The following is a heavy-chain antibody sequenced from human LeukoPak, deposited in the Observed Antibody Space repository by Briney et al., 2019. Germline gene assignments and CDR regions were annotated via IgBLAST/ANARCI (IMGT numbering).Heavy chain of an antibody. Sequence: GGSLRLSCAASGFTFSSYAMHWVRQAPGKGLERVAVISYDGSNKYYADSVKGRFTISRDNSKNTLYLQMNSLRAEDTAVYYCARVKGLSAAGTLSYWGQGTLVTVSS. CDR3: ARVKGLSAAGTLSY. CDR1: GFTFSSYA. J-gene: IGHJ4*02. D-gene: IGHD6-13*01. V-gene: IGHV3-30-3*01. CDR2: ISYDGSNK.